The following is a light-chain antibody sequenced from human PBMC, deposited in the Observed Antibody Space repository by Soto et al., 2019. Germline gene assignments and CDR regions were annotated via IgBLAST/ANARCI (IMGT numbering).Light chain of an antibody. V-gene: IGKV3-15*01. CDR3: QQANSFPLT. Sequence: ENVFAQSPAPLALSSGGRAPLSFRASQTIDNTLAWYQRKPGQAPRLLIYDASTRATGVPARFSGSGSGTDFTLTISSLQPEDFATYYCQQANSFPLTFGGGTKVDIK. CDR2: DAS. CDR1: QTIDNT. J-gene: IGKJ4*01.